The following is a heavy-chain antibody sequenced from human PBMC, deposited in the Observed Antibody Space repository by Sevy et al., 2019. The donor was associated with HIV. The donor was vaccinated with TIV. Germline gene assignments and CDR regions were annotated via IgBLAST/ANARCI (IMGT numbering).Heavy chain of an antibody. V-gene: IGHV1-2*02. CDR1: GYTFTGYY. CDR3: ARVFKYCSSTSCLGAFDI. Sequence: ASVKVSCKASGYTFTGYYMHWVRQAPGQGLEWMGWINPNSGGTNYAQKFQGRVTMTRDTSISTAYMELSRLGSDDTAVYYCARVFKYCSSTSCLGAFDIWGQGTMVTVSS. CDR2: INPNSGGT. J-gene: IGHJ3*02. D-gene: IGHD2-2*01.